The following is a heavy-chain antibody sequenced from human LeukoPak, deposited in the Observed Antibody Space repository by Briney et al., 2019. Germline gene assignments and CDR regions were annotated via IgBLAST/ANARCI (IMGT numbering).Heavy chain of an antibody. CDR2: IIPIFGTA. CDR3: ARALFSITIFGVVILNWFDP. CDR1: GGTFSSYA. J-gene: IGHJ5*02. D-gene: IGHD3-3*01. V-gene: IGHV1-69*05. Sequence: ASVKVSRKASGGTFSSYAISWVRQAPGQGLEWMGGIIPIFGTANYAQKFQGRVTITTDESTSTAYMELSSLRSEDTAVYYCARALFSITIFGVVILNWFDPWGQGTLVTVSS.